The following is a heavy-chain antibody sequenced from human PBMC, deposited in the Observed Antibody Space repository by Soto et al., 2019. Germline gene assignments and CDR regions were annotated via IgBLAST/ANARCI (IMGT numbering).Heavy chain of an antibody. J-gene: IGHJ4*02. D-gene: IGHD1-26*01. CDR2: IYWDDTK. V-gene: IGHV2-5*02. Sequence: QITLKESGPTLVKPTQTLTLTCTFSGFSLPTDRVGVGWIRQPPGKALEWLAVIYWDDTKTYRTSLKSRLTITKDTSKNQVALTMTDMEPVDTATYYCAHAYGGRSLYWGPGTLVTVSS. CDR3: AHAYGGRSLY. CDR1: GFSLPTDRVG.